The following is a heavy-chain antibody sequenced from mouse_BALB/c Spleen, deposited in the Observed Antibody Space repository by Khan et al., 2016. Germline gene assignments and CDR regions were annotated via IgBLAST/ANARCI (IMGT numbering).Heavy chain of an antibody. Sequence: EVKLLESGGGLVQPGGSLKLSCAASGFDFSRYWMSWVRQAPGQGLEWIGEINPDSSTINYTPSLKDKFIISRDNSNNTLYLQLSKVRSEDTALYYCARLHYYGCVAYWGQGTTLTVSS. CDR2: INPDSSTI. V-gene: IGHV4-1*02. D-gene: IGHD1-2*01. J-gene: IGHJ2*01. CDR1: GFDFSRYW. CDR3: ARLHYYGCVAY.